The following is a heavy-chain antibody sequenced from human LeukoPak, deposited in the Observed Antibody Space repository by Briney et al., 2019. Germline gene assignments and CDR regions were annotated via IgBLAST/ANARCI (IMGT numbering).Heavy chain of an antibody. CDR3: ARDGGTIQDYDYYYYYYMDV. CDR1: GYTFTSYG. Sequence: ASVKVSCKASGYTFTSYGISWVRQAPGQGLEWMGWISAYNGNTNYAQKLQGRVTMTTDTSTSTAYMELRSLRSDDTAVYYCARDGGTIQDYDYYYYYYMDVWGKGTTVTVSS. D-gene: IGHD2-15*01. J-gene: IGHJ6*03. V-gene: IGHV1-18*01. CDR2: ISAYNGNT.